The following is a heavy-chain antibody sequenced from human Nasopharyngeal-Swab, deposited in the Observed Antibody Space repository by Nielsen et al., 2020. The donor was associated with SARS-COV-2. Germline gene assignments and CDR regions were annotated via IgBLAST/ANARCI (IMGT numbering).Heavy chain of an antibody. CDR3: ARGHRGRQLLLYYYYYMDV. Sequence: SQTLSLTCAISGDSVSSNSAAWNWIRQSPSRGLERLGRTYYRSKWYNDYAVSVKSRITINPDTSKNQFSLQLNSVTPEDTAVYYCARGHRGRQLLLYYYYYMDVWGKGTTVTVSS. V-gene: IGHV6-1*01. D-gene: IGHD2-15*01. J-gene: IGHJ6*03. CDR1: GDSVSSNSAA. CDR2: TYYRSKWYN.